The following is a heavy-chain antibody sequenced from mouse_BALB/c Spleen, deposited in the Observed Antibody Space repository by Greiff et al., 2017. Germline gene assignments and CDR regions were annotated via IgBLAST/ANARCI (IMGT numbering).Heavy chain of an antibody. Sequence: LVKTGASVKISCKASGYSFTGYYIHWVKQSHGKSLEWIGYISCYNGATSYNQKFKGKATFTVDTSSSTAYMQFNSLTSEDSAVYYCARGDYGSSRDWFAYWGQGTLVTVSA. CDR2: ISCYNGAT. J-gene: IGHJ3*01. V-gene: IGHV1S34*01. CDR1: GYSFTGYY. D-gene: IGHD1-1*01. CDR3: ARGDYGSSRDWFAY.